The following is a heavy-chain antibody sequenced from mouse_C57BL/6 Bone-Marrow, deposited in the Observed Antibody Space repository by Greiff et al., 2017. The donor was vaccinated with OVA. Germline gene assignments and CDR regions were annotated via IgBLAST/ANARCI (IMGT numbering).Heavy chain of an antibody. CDR3: TGVYYGRREAWFAY. J-gene: IGHJ3*01. CDR1: GFNIKDDY. V-gene: IGHV14-4*01. D-gene: IGHD1-1*01. CDR2: IDPENGDT. Sequence: VQLQESGAELVRPGASVKLSCTASGFNIKDDYMHWVKQRPEQGLEWIGWIDPENGDTEYASKFQGKATITADTSSNTAYLQLSSLTSEDTAVYYCTGVYYGRREAWFAYWGQGTLVTVSA.